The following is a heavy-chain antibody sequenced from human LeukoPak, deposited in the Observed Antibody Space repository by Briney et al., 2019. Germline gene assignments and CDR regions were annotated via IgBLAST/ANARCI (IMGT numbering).Heavy chain of an antibody. Sequence: GESLKISCKASGFSFTNHWIGWVRQMLGKGLEWMGIIYPGDSDTRYSPSFQGRVTISADKSIDTAYLQWRSLKASDTAMYFCAGHSFDTVDAFDIWGQGTIVTVSA. D-gene: IGHD3-9*01. J-gene: IGHJ3*02. CDR2: IYPGDSDT. V-gene: IGHV5-51*01. CDR1: GFSFTNHW. CDR3: AGHSFDTVDAFDI.